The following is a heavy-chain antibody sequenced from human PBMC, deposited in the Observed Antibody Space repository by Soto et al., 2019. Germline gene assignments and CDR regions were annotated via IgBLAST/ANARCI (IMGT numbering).Heavy chain of an antibody. D-gene: IGHD6-13*01. CDR3: LYTSSHFHFDY. CDR2: IKSKTDGGTT. Sequence: SLRLYCAASGFTFSNSLMNLVRQAPGKGLEWVGRIKSKTDGGTTDYAAPVKGRFTISRDDSKNTLYLQMNSLKTEDTAVYYCLYTSSHFHFDYWGQGTLVTVSS. V-gene: IGHV3-15*07. CDR1: GFTFSNSL. J-gene: IGHJ4*02.